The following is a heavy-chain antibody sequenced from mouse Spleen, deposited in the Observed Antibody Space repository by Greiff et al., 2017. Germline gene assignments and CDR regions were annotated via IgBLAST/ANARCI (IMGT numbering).Heavy chain of an antibody. V-gene: IGHV3-1*01. CDR2: ISYSGST. CDR3: ARGSNYGAMDY. CDR1: GYSITSGYD. Sequence: EVKLVESGPGMVKPSQSLSLTCTVTGYSITSGYDWHWIRHVPGNKLEWMGYISYSGSTNYNPSLKSRISITHDTSKNHFFLKLNSVTTEDTATYYCARGSNYGAMDYWGQGTSVTVSS. D-gene: IGHD2-5*01. J-gene: IGHJ4*01.